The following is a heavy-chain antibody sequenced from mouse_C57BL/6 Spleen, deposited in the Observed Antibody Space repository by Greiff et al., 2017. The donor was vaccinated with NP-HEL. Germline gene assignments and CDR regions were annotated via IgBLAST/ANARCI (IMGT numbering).Heavy chain of an antibody. V-gene: IGHV1-64*01. Sequence: QVQLQQPGAELVKPGASVKLSCKASGYTFTSYWMHWVKQRPGQGLEWIGMIHPNSGSTNYNEKFKSKDTLTVDKSSSTAYMQLSSLTAEDSAVYYCAIRGDYADYWGQGTTLTVSS. D-gene: IGHD2-4*01. CDR1: GYTFTSYW. CDR2: IHPNSGST. J-gene: IGHJ2*01. CDR3: AIRGDYADY.